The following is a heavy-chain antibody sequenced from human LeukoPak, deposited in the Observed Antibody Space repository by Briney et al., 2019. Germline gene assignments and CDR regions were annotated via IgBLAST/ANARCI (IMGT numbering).Heavy chain of an antibody. J-gene: IGHJ1*01. CDR2: ISGSGGST. D-gene: IGHD1-26*01. CDR3: VKDSDWERYDD. CDR1: GFTFSSYA. Sequence: GGSLRLSCAASGFTFSSYAVSWVRQAPGKGLEWVSTISGSGGSTYYALSVKDRFTISRDNSKNNVYLQMNSLSDEDRAIYYCVKDSDWERYDDWGQGTVVTVSS. V-gene: IGHV3-23*01.